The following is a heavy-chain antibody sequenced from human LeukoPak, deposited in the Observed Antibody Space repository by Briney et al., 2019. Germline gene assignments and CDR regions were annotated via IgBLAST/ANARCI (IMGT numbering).Heavy chain of an antibody. V-gene: IGHV4-59*08. CDR1: GGSLSNHY. Sequence: SETLSLTCSVSGGSLSNHYWSWIRQPPRKGLEWIAHIYSSGTTTYNPSLKSRVTISLDTSKSQISLKVTSVTAADTAVYYCARHHGVGSYPLDSWGQGTLVTVSS. CDR3: ARHHGVGSYPLDS. D-gene: IGHD3-16*01. J-gene: IGHJ4*02. CDR2: IYSSGTT.